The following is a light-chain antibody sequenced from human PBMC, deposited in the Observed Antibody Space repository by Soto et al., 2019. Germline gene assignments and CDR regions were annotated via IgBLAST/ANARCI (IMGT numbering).Light chain of an antibody. Sequence: DIQMTQSPATLSASVGDTVNITCRASQSISTWLAWYQQKPGKAPTLLIYKASTLHSGVPSRFSGRGSGADFTLTISSLQPDDFGTFYCQQYTSYYSFGQGPKLEIK. CDR2: KAS. CDR3: QQYTSYYS. J-gene: IGKJ2*03. V-gene: IGKV1-5*03. CDR1: QSISTW.